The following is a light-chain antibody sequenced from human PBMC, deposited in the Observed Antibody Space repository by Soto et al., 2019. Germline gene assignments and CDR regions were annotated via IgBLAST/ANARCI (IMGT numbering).Light chain of an antibody. V-gene: IGKV1-5*01. Sequence: DIQMTQSPSTLSASVGDRVTITCRASQSISTWLAWYQQKPGKAPKLLIYAASSLESGVPSRFSGSGSGTNVTLTISSLQPDDFATYYCQQSNGYSERAFGQGTKVESK. CDR3: QQSNGYSERA. CDR2: AAS. CDR1: QSISTW. J-gene: IGKJ1*01.